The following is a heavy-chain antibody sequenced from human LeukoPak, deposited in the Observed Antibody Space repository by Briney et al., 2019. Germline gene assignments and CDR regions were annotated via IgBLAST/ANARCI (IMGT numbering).Heavy chain of an antibody. CDR3: ARMEEQWREYYFDY. Sequence: SETLSLTCTVSGGSISSSSYYWGWIRQPPGKGLEWIGSIYYSGSTYYNPSLKSRVTISVDTSKNQFSLKLSSVTAADTAVYYCARMEEQWREYYFDYWGQGTLVTVSS. J-gene: IGHJ4*01. V-gene: IGHV4-39*07. CDR1: GGSISSSSYY. D-gene: IGHD6-19*01. CDR2: IYYSGST.